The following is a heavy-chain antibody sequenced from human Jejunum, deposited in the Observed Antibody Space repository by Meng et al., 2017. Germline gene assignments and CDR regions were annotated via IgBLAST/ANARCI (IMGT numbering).Heavy chain of an antibody. V-gene: IGHV4-61*08. CDR3: ARDSMGSLDY. D-gene: IGHD1-26*01. J-gene: IGHJ4*02. CDR1: GGSVGRAGYQ. CDR2: ANT. Sequence: QVQLQGSGLGLVRPSETLPLICTVSGGSVGRAGYQWGWIRQPPGRGLEWIGYANTNYNPSLKRRVTISLDTSRNLFSLSLTSVTAADTAVYYCARDSMGSLDYWGQGILVTVSS.